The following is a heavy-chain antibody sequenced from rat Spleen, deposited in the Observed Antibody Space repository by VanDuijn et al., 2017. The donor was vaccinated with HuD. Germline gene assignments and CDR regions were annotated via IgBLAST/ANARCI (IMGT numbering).Heavy chain of an antibody. D-gene: IGHD1-11*01. Sequence: EVQLVESGGGLVQPGRSMKLSCAASGFTFSNYGMAWVRQAPKKGLEWVAYISYDGGSTYYRDSVKGRFTISRDNAKSTLYLQMNSLRSEDTATYYCARRDGGYSDYWGQGVMVTVSS. J-gene: IGHJ2*01. CDR3: ARRDGGYSDY. CDR1: GFTFSNYG. V-gene: IGHV5-22*01. CDR2: ISYDGGST.